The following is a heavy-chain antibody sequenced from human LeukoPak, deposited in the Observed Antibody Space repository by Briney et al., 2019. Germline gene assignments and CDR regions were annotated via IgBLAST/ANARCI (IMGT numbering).Heavy chain of an antibody. D-gene: IGHD6-13*01. V-gene: IGHV4-39*07. CDR3: ARVVAAADRDLDNWFDP. J-gene: IGHJ5*02. Sequence: SETLSLTCTVSGGSISSSSYYWGWIRQPPGKGLEWIGSIYHSGSTYYNPSLKSRVTISVDTSKNQFSLKLSSVTAADTAVYYCARVVAAADRDLDNWFDPWGQGTLVTVSS. CDR1: GGSISSSSYY. CDR2: IYHSGST.